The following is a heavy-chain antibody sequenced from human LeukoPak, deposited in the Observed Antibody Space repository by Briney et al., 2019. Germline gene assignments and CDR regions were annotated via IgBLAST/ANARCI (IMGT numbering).Heavy chain of an antibody. D-gene: IGHD1-26*01. CDR2: ISGSGGST. CDR1: GFTFSSYA. V-gene: IGHV3-23*01. CDR3: ARGATYAYYQDY. J-gene: IGHJ4*02. Sequence: GRSLRLSCAASGFTFSSYAMSWVRQAPGKGLEWVSAISGSGGSTYYADSVKGRFTISRDNSKNTLYLQMNSLRAEDTAVYYCARGATYAYYQDYWGQGTLVTVSS.